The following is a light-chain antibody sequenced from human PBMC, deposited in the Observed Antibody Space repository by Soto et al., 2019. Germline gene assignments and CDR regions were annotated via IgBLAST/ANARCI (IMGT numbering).Light chain of an antibody. J-gene: IGKJ1*01. CDR3: QQLGT. CDR2: GAS. CDR1: QSVSSSY. Sequence: EIVLTQSPGTLSLSPGERATLSCRASQSVSSSYLAWYQQKPGQAPRLLIYGASSRATGIPDRFSGSGSGTDFTLTINRLEPEDFAVYYCQQLGTFGQGTKVEI. V-gene: IGKV3-20*01.